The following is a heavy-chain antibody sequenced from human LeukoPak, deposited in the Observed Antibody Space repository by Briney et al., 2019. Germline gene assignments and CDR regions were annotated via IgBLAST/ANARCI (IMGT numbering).Heavy chain of an antibody. Sequence: GGSLRLSCAASGFPFSSYSMTWVRQAPGEGLEWVANIKPDGTTKFYVDSVKGRFTISRDNALNSLYLQMNSLRAEDTAIYYCARSIPYGTTWYGRSDYWGQGTLVTVSS. CDR2: IKPDGTTK. CDR3: ARSIPYGTTWYGRSDY. CDR1: GFPFSSYS. D-gene: IGHD6-13*01. J-gene: IGHJ4*02. V-gene: IGHV3-7*03.